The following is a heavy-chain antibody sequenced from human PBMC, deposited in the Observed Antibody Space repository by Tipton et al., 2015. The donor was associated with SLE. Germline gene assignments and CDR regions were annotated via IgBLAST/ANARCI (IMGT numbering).Heavy chain of an antibody. D-gene: IGHD2-15*01. CDR3: ARGGCSGGSCLDY. CDR2: SGST. Sequence: TLSLTCTVSGGSISSSNYYWGWIRQPPGKGLEWIGRSGSTYYNPSLESQVSTSVDTSKNQFSLKLTSVTAADTAVYYCARGGCSGGSCLDYWGQGTLVTVSS. V-gene: IGHV4-39*01. CDR1: GGSISSSNYY. J-gene: IGHJ4*02.